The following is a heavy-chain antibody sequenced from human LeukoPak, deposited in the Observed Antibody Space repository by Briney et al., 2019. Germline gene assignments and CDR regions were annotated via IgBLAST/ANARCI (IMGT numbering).Heavy chain of an antibody. J-gene: IGHJ3*02. CDR2: INPNSGGT. V-gene: IGHV1-2*02. D-gene: IGHD6-13*01. Sequence: VKVSCKTSRYIPFGYYLFWVRQPPRREGEWMGWINPNSGGTNYTQKFQSSVTMTRDTSISTAYMEVSGLTADDTAVYYCARDWGSSYKDDAFDIWGQGTMVTVSS. CDR3: ARDWGSSYKDDAFDI. CDR1: RYIPFGYY.